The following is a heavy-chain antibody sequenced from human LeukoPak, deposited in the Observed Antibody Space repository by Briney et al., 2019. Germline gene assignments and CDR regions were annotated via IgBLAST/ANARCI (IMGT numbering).Heavy chain of an antibody. CDR2: IIPTLGIA. J-gene: IGHJ4*02. D-gene: IGHD3-22*01. V-gene: IGHV1-69*04. Sequence: SVQVSCKASGGTFSSYAISWVRQAPGQGLEWMGRIIPTLGIANYAQKFQGRVTITADKSTSTAYMALSSLRSEDTAVYYCASFTYYYDSSGYVRDYWGQGTLVTVSS. CDR3: ASFTYYYDSSGYVRDY. CDR1: GGTFSSYA.